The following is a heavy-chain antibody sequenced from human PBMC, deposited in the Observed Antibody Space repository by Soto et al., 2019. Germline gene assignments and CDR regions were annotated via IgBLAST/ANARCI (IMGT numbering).Heavy chain of an antibody. Sequence: GASVKVSCKASGYTFTSYYMHWVRQAPGQGLEWMGIINPSGGSTSYAQKFQGRVTMTRDTSTSTVYMELSSLRSEDTAVYYCARDTGGAMVTSYYYYGMDVWGQGTKVTVYS. J-gene: IGHJ6*02. CDR3: ARDTGGAMVTSYYYYGMDV. CDR2: INPSGGST. V-gene: IGHV1-46*01. D-gene: IGHD5-18*01. CDR1: GYTFTSYY.